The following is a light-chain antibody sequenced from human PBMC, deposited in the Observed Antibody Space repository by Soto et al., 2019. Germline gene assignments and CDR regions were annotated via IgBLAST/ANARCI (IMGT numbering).Light chain of an antibody. CDR2: GAS. CDR3: PQYGTSPPT. J-gene: IGKJ1*01. Sequence: EIMLTQSPGTLSLSPGERATLSCRASQSVTSNYLAWYQRKPGQAPRLLIYGASSRATGIPDRFSGSGSGTDFTLTITRLEPEDFAVFYCPQYGTSPPTFGQGTKVEIK. CDR1: QSVTSNY. V-gene: IGKV3-20*01.